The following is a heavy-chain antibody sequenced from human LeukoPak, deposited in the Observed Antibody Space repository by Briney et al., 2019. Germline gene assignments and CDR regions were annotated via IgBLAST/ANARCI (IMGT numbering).Heavy chain of an antibody. V-gene: IGHV3-7*01. CDR2: IEKDGSAE. Sequence: GGSLRLSCAASGFTFSNFWMSWVRRAPGSGLEWVANIEKDGSAEYYVDSVKGRFTISRDNAKNSLYPQMNSLRAEDTAVYYCARRRGSDSLDYWGQGTLVTVSS. D-gene: IGHD1-26*01. J-gene: IGHJ4*02. CDR3: ARRRGSDSLDY. CDR1: GFTFSNFW.